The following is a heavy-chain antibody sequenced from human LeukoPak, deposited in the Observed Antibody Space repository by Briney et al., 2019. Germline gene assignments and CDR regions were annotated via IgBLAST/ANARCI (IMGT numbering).Heavy chain of an antibody. CDR1: GSSFSSYA. CDR3: AKGSSSWQYNWFDP. V-gene: IGHV3-23*01. J-gene: IGHJ5*02. D-gene: IGHD6-13*01. Sequence: PGGSLVFSCAASGSSFSSYASSGVRRAPGRGREGVSAISAGGGSTYYADSGKGRFTISRDNSKNTLYLQMNSLRAEDTAIYYCAKGSSSWQYNWFDPWGQGTPVTVSS. CDR2: ISAGGGST.